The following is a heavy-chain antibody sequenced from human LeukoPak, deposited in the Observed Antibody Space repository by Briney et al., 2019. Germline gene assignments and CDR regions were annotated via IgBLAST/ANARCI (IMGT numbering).Heavy chain of an antibody. D-gene: IGHD6-13*01. Sequence: GASAKVSCKASGYTFTGYYMHWVRQAPGQGLEWMGWINPNSGGTNYAQKFQGRVTMTRDTSISTAYMELSRLRSDDTAVYYCARTSLLRIAAAVTFDPWGQGTLVTVSS. J-gene: IGHJ5*02. CDR3: ARTSLLRIAAAVTFDP. CDR1: GYTFTGYY. V-gene: IGHV1-2*02. CDR2: INPNSGGT.